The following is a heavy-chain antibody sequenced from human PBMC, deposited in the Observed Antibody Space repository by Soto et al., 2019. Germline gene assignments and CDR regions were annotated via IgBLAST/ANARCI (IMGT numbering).Heavy chain of an antibody. V-gene: IGHV3-23*01. D-gene: IGHD3-22*01. CDR3: AKRDRDYYASGGYKGPHGFDI. J-gene: IGHJ3*02. CDR2: ISGSGGST. Sequence: GGSLRLSCAASGFTFSSYAMSWVRQAPGKGLEWVSAISGSGGSTYYADSVKGRFPISRDNSKNTLYLQMNSLRAEDTAVYYCAKRDRDYYASGGYKGPHGFDIWGKGSMVTVSS. CDR1: GFTFSSYA.